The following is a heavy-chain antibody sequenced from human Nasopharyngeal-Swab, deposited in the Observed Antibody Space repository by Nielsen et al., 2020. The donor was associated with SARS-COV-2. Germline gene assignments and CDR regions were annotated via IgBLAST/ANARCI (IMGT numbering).Heavy chain of an antibody. Sequence: SQTLSLTCAISWDRVSSNSATWNWIRPSPSRGLEWLGRTYYRSTWYNDYAVSVKSRITINSDTSKNQFSLQLNSVTPEDTAVYYCASDRRSGTSSLRFDCWGQGILVTVSS. D-gene: IGHD6-6*01. CDR2: TYYRSTWYN. V-gene: IGHV6-1*01. CDR1: WDRVSSNSAT. CDR3: ASDRRSGTSSLRFDC. J-gene: IGHJ4*02.